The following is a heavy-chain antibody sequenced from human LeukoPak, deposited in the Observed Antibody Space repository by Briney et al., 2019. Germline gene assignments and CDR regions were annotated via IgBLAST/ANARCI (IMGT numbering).Heavy chain of an antibody. V-gene: IGHV3-48*04. CDR2: ISSSGSTI. D-gene: IGHD6-19*01. CDR1: GFTFSSYA. J-gene: IGHJ1*01. Sequence: GGSLRLSCAASGFTFSSYAMSWVRQAPGKGLEWVSYISSSGSTIYYADSVKGRFTISRDNAKNSLYLQMNSLRAEDTAVYYCAIADSGWYTYFQHWGQGTLVTVSS. CDR3: AIADSGWYTYFQH.